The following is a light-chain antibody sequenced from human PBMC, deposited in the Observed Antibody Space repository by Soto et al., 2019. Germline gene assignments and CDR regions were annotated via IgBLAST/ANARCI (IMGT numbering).Light chain of an antibody. J-gene: IGLJ3*02. CDR2: RDT. CDR3: QVWDSSTVV. V-gene: IGLV3-9*01. Sequence: SYELTQPLSVSVAPGQTARITCGGNNIGSKNVHWYQLNPGQAPVLVIYRDTNRPSGIPERFSGSNSGNTATLAISGAQVGDDADYYCQVWDSSTVVFGGGTQLTVL. CDR1: NIGSKN.